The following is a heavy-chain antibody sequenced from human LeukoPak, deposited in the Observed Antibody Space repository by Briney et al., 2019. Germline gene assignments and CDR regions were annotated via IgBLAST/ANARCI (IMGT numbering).Heavy chain of an antibody. J-gene: IGHJ4*02. CDR1: GFIFSQYS. D-gene: IGHD3-22*01. Sequence: GGSLRLSCAASGFIFSQYSMNWVRQAPGKGLEWVSAISGSGGSTYYADSVKGRFTISRDNSKNTLYLQMNSLRAEDTAVYYCAKDTPYYYDSSGYYWDYWGQGTLVTVSS. CDR3: AKDTPYYYDSSGYYWDY. CDR2: ISGSGGST. V-gene: IGHV3-23*01.